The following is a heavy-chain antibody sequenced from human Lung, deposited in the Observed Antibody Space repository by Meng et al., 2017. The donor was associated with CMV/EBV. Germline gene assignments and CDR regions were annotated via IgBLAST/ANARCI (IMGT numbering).Heavy chain of an antibody. J-gene: IGHJ6*02. CDR1: GFTVETNY. CDR3: ARDLVVPAAIQYYYHNYGMDV. CDR2: IYSAGNT. Sequence: ESXKISXAASGFTVETNYMSWVRQAPGKGLEWVSNIYSAGNTYYADSVKGRFTISRDNSKNTLSLQMNSLRVEDTAVYYCARDLVVPAAIQYYYHNYGMDVWGQGTTVXVSS. D-gene: IGHD2-2*01. V-gene: IGHV3-66*02.